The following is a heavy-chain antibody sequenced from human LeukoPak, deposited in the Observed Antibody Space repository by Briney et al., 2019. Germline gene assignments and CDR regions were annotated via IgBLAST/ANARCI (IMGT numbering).Heavy chain of an antibody. V-gene: IGHV4-59*01. CDR3: ARDISGWWDYGMDV. CDR1: GGSISSYY. CDR2: IYYSGST. Sequence: SETLSLTCTVSGGSISSYYWSWIRQSPGKGLEWIGYIYYSGSTNYNPSLKSRVTISVDTSKNQFSLKLSSVTAADTAVYYCARDISGWWDYGMDVWGQGTTVTVSS. J-gene: IGHJ6*02. D-gene: IGHD6-19*01.